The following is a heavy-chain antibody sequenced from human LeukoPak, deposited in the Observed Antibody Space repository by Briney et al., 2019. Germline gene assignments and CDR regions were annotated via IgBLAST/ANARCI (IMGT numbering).Heavy chain of an antibody. D-gene: IGHD3-22*01. Sequence: SETLSLTCTVSGGSISSYYWSWIRQPPGKGLEWIGYIYYSGSTNYNPSLKSRVTISVDTSKNQFSLKLSSVTAADTAVYYCARLVVVIKGIDPWGQGTLVTVSS. J-gene: IGHJ5*02. CDR2: IYYSGST. V-gene: IGHV4-59*12. CDR3: ARLVVVIKGIDP. CDR1: GGSISSYY.